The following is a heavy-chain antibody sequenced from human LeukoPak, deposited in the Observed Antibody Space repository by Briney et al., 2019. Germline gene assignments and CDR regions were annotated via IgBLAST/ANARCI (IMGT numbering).Heavy chain of an antibody. CDR2: INTNTGNP. J-gene: IGHJ6*02. V-gene: IGHV7-4-1*02. CDR1: GYTFTNYG. CDR3: ARDLQPLFVSWSGYIGYYSYYVMDV. D-gene: IGHD3-3*01. Sequence: GASVKVSCKTSGYTFTNYGMNWVRQAPGQGLEWMGWINTNTGNPTYAQGFTGRFVFSLDTSVSTAYLQISSLKAEDTAVYYCARDLQPLFVSWSGYIGYYSYYVMDVWGQGTTVTVSS.